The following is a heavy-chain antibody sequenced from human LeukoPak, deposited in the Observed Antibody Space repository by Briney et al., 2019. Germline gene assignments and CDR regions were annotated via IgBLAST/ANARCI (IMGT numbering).Heavy chain of an antibody. V-gene: IGHV3-23*01. D-gene: IGHD6-6*01. CDR1: GFTFSSYA. CDR2: ISGSGGST. J-gene: IGHJ1*01. Sequence: GGSLRLSCAASGFTFSSYAMSWVRQAPGKGLEWVSAISGSGGSTYYADSVKGRFTISRDNSKNTLYLQMISLRAEDTAVYYCARPLASELAWDFQHWGQGTLVTVSS. CDR3: ARPLASELAWDFQH.